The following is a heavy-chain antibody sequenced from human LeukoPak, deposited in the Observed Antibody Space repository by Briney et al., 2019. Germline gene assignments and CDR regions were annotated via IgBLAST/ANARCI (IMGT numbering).Heavy chain of an antibody. CDR3: AREATAIQSGIY. D-gene: IGHD2-21*02. Sequence: SETLSLTCTVSGGSISSSSYYWGWIRQPPGKGLEWIGSIYYSGSTYYNPSLKSRVTISVDTSKNQFSLKLSSVTAADTAVYYCAREATAIQSGIYWGQGTLVTVSS. J-gene: IGHJ4*02. CDR1: GGSISSSSYY. CDR2: IYYSGST. V-gene: IGHV4-39*07.